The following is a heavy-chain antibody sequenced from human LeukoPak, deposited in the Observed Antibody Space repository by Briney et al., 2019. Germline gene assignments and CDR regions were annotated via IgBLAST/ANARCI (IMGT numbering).Heavy chain of an antibody. V-gene: IGHV1-3*01. Sequence: ASVKVSCKASGYTFTSYAMHWVRQAPGQRLEWMGWINAGNGNTKYSQKFQGRVTITRDTSASTAYMEQSSLRSEDTAVYYCARVAYSSGWYFFDYWGQGTLVTVSS. CDR1: GYTFTSYA. CDR3: ARVAYSSGWYFFDY. CDR2: INAGNGNT. D-gene: IGHD6-19*01. J-gene: IGHJ4*02.